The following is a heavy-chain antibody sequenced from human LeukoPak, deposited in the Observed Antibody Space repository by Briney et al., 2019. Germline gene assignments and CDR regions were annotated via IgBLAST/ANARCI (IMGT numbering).Heavy chain of an antibody. V-gene: IGHV3-21*01. Sequence: GGSLRLSCAASGITYSSYSMNWVRQAPGKGLEWVSSISSSSSYIYYADSVKGRFTISRDNAKNSLYLQMNSLRAEDTAVYYCAREVYYYDSSAYGLFDYWGQGTLVTVSS. J-gene: IGHJ4*02. CDR2: ISSSSSYI. CDR3: AREVYYYDSSAYGLFDY. CDR1: GITYSSYS. D-gene: IGHD3-22*01.